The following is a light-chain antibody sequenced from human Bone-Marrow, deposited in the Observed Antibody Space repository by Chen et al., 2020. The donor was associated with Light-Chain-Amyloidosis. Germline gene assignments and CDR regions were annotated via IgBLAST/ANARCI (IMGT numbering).Light chain of an antibody. J-gene: IGLJ2*01. CDR1: DLPTKY. CDR3: QSADSSGTYEVI. Sequence: SNELTHPPSVSASPGQTARITCSGDDLPTKYAYWYQQKPGQAPVLVIHRDTERPSGISERFSGSSSGTTATLTISGVQAEDEADYHCQSADSSGTYEVIFGGGTKLTGL. CDR2: RDT. V-gene: IGLV3-25*03.